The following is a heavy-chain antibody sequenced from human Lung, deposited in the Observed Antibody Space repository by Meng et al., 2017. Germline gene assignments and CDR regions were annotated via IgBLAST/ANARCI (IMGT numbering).Heavy chain of an antibody. D-gene: IGHD6-13*01. CDR3: ARRRESSSWN. CDR1: GYTFTSYA. J-gene: IGHJ4*02. V-gene: IGHV7-4-1*02. Sequence: QVQLVQAGSEWKKPGASVKGSCEASGYTFTSYAMNGVRQAPGQGLEWMGWINTNPGNPTYAQGFTGRFVFSLDTSVSTAYLQISNLKAEDTAVYYCARRRESSSWNWGQGTLVTVSS. CDR2: INTNPGNP.